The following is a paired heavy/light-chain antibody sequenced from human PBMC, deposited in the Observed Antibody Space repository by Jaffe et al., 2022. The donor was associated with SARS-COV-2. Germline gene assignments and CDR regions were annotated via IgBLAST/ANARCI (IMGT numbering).Heavy chain of an antibody. CDR3: ARRFGDYWYFDL. J-gene: IGHJ2*01. Sequence: QMQLQESGPGLVKPSETLSLTCTVSGGSISSSSYYWGWIRQPPGKGLEWIGSIYYSGITYYNPSLKSRVTISVDTSKNQFSLKLSSVTAADTAIYYCARRFGDYWYFDLWGRGTLVTVSS. CDR1: GGSISSSSYY. V-gene: IGHV4-39*01. D-gene: IGHD3-3*01. CDR2: IYYSGIT.
Light chain of an antibody. CDR1: SSDVGSYDL. J-gene: IGLJ2*01. V-gene: IGLV2-23*02. CDR2: EDN. Sequence: QSALTQPASVSGSPGQSITISCTGTSSDVGSYDLVSWYQQHPGKAPKLMIYEDNKRPSGVSNRFSGSKSGNTASLTISGLQAEDEADYYCCSYAGSGSFRVLFGGGTKLTVL. CDR3: CSYAGSGSFRVL.